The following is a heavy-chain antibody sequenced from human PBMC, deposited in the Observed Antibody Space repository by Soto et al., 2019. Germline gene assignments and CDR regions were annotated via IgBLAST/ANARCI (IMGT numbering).Heavy chain of an antibody. CDR3: ASRTTVTTIYYYSRYGMDV. CDR2: IYYSGST. D-gene: IGHD4-17*01. V-gene: IGHV4-39*01. J-gene: IGHJ6*02. CDR1: GGSISSSSYC. Sequence: SETLSLTCTVSGGSISSSSYCWSWIRKPPGKGLEWIGSIYYSGSTYYNPSLKSRVTISVDTSKNQFSLKLSSVTAADTAVYYCASRTTVTTIYYYSRYGMDVWGQGTTVTVSS.